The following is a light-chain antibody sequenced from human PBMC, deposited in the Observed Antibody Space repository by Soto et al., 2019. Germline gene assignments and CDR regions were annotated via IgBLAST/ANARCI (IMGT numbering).Light chain of an antibody. V-gene: IGKV4-1*01. CDR1: QSVLHSSNSLNY. J-gene: IGKJ4*01. CDR2: WAS. CDR3: QQYYSAPQLT. Sequence: DIVMTQSPDSLSVSLGERATINCKSSQSVLHSSNSLNYLAWYQQKPGQPPKLLFYWASTREPGVPDRFSGSGSRTDFTLNINGLQAEDVATYYCQQYYSAPQLTFGGGTKVEIK.